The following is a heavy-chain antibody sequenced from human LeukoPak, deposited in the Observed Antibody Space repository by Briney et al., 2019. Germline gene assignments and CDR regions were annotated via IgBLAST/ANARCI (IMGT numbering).Heavy chain of an antibody. CDR3: ARDYGGNFDY. J-gene: IGHJ4*02. Sequence: SETLSLICAVYGGSFSGYYWSWIRQPPGKGLEWIGEINHSGSTNYNPSLKSRVTISVDTSKNQFSLKLSSVTAADTAVYYCARDYGGNFDYWGQGTLVTVSS. V-gene: IGHV4-34*01. D-gene: IGHD4-23*01. CDR2: INHSGST. CDR1: GGSFSGYY.